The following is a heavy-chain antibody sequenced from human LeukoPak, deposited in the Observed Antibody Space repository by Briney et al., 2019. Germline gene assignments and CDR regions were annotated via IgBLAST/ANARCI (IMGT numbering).Heavy chain of an antibody. D-gene: IGHD3-22*01. Sequence: SVKVSCKASGGTFSSYAISWVRQAPGQGLEWMGGIIPIFGTANYAQKFQGRITITTDESTSTAYMELSSLRSEDTAVYYCARGATPNYYDSSGYPGPFDYWGQGTLVTVSS. J-gene: IGHJ4*02. CDR2: IIPIFGTA. CDR1: GGTFSSYA. CDR3: ARGATPNYYDSSGYPGPFDY. V-gene: IGHV1-69*05.